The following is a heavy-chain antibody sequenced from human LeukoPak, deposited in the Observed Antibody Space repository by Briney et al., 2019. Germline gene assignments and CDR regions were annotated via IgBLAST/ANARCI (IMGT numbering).Heavy chain of an antibody. V-gene: IGHV3-21*01. CDR1: GFTFSSYS. D-gene: IGHD6-19*01. CDR2: ISSSSSYI. CDR3: ARAVAGRETFDY. J-gene: IGHJ4*02. Sequence: PGGSLRLSCAASGFTFSSYSMNWVRQAPGKGLEWVSSISSSSSYIYYADSVKGRFTISRDNAKNSLYLQMNSLRAEDTAVYYCARAVAGRETFDYWGQGTLVTVSS.